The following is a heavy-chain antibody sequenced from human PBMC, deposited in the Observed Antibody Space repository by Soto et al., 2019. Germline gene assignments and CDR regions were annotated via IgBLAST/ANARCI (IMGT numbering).Heavy chain of an antibody. V-gene: IGHV3-48*01. CDR2: ISSSSTI. J-gene: IGHJ4*02. D-gene: IGHD3-22*01. CDR1: GFTFSTYS. CDR3: AKDTYYYDSSGYYYDLPAY. Sequence: GGSLRLSCAASGFTFSTYSMNWVRQAPGKGLEWVSSISSSSTIYYADSVKGRFTISRDNVQNSLYLQMHSLRAEDAAVYYCAKDTYYYDSSGYYYDLPAYWGQGTLVTVSS.